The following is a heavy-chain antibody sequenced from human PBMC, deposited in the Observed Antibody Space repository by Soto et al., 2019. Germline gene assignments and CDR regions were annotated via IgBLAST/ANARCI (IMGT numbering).Heavy chain of an antibody. J-gene: IGHJ4*02. V-gene: IGHV3-66*01. Sequence: EVQLVQSGGGLVQPGGSLRLSCAASGFSVSSNYMSWVRQAPGKGLEWVSVFYRDGGTFHVDSVKGRFTLSRDNSKNTVFLEMTRLRARDPAVYFCARRTQLWSPIDYWGQGTLVTVSS. CDR2: FYRDGGT. CDR1: GFSVSSNY. CDR3: ARRTQLWSPIDY. D-gene: IGHD5-18*01.